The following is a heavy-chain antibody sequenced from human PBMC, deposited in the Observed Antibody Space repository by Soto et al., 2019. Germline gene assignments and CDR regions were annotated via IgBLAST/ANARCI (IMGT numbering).Heavy chain of an antibody. Sequence: SVKVSCKASGGTFSSYAISWVRQAPGQGLEWMGGIIPIFGTANYAQKFQGRVTITADESTSTAYMELSSLRSEDTAVYYCARDQSGYSGYDYGYYYYYGMDVWGQGTTVTVSS. CDR2: IIPIFGTA. CDR1: GGTFSSYA. V-gene: IGHV1-69*13. D-gene: IGHD5-12*01. CDR3: ARDQSGYSGYDYGYYYYYGMDV. J-gene: IGHJ6*02.